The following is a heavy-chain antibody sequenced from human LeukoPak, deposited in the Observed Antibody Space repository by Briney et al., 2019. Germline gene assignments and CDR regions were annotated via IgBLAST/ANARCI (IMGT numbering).Heavy chain of an antibody. CDR3: ARDGRYFDWLLYRSGFDY. Sequence: ASVKVSCKASGYTFTSYAMHWVRQAPGQRLEWMGWINAGNGNTKYSQKFQGRVTITRDTSTSTAYMELRSLRSDDTAVYYCARDGRYFDWLLYRSGFDYWGQGTLVTVSS. V-gene: IGHV1-3*01. D-gene: IGHD3-9*01. J-gene: IGHJ4*02. CDR1: GYTFTSYA. CDR2: INAGNGNT.